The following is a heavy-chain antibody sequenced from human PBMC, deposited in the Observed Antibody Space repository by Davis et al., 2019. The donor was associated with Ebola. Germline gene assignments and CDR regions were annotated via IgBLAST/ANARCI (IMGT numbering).Heavy chain of an antibody. CDR1: GFTFSSYG. J-gene: IGHJ4*02. CDR2: ISYDGSNK. D-gene: IGHD2-15*01. CDR3: AKDLWACNGGSCYSFGVDY. Sequence: GGSLRLSCAASGFTFSSYGMHWVRQAPGKGLAWVAVISYDGSNKYYADSVKGRFTISRDNSKNTLYLQMNSLRAEDTAVYYCAKDLWACNGGSCYSFGVDYWGQGTLVTVSS. V-gene: IGHV3-30*18.